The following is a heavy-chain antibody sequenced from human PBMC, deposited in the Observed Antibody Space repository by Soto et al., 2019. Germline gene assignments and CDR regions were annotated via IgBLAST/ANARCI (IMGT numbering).Heavy chain of an antibody. D-gene: IGHD3-3*01. J-gene: IGHJ2*01. CDR3: ARIVESDYTIDFDL. Sequence: QVQLQESGPGLVKPSQTLSLTCTVPGGSISSGDYYWSWIRQPPGKGLEWIGYIYYSGRTNYNPSLXXXVXISVDTSKNQFSLNLSSVTAADTAVYYCARIVESDYTIDFDLWGRGTLVTVSS. V-gene: IGHV4-30-4*01. CDR2: IYYSGRT. CDR1: GGSISSGDYY.